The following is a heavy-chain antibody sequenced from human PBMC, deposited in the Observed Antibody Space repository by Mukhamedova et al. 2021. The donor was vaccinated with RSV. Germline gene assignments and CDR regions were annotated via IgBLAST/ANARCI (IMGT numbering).Heavy chain of an antibody. CDR2: INHSGST. Sequence: YWSWIRQPPGKGLEWIGEINHSGSTNYNPSLKSRVTISVDTSKNQFSLKLSSVTAADTAVYYCARAPRRVAAAGDHYYGMDVWGQ. D-gene: IGHD6-13*01. CDR3: ARAPRRVAAAGDHYYGMDV. J-gene: IGHJ6*02. V-gene: IGHV4-34*01. CDR1: Y.